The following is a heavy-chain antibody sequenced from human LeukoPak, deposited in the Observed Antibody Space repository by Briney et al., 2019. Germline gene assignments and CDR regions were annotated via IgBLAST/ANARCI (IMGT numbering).Heavy chain of an antibody. CDR2: ISYDGSNK. CDR1: GFTFSSYG. CDR3: AKDHGLRYFDWGFDY. J-gene: IGHJ4*02. Sequence: PGRSLRLSCAASGFTFSSYGMHWVRQAPGKGLEWVAVISYDGSNKYYADSVEGRFTISRDNSMNTLYLQMNSLRAEDTAVYYCAKDHGLRYFDWGFDYWGQGTLVTVSS. D-gene: IGHD3-9*01. V-gene: IGHV3-30*18.